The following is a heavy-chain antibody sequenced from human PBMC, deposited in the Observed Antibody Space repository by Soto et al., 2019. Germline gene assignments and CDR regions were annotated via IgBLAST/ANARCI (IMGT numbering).Heavy chain of an antibody. Sequence: SVKVACNVSGYTLNELSMRRVRQAPGKGLEWMGGFDPEDGETIYAQKFQGRVTMTEDTSTGTAYMELSSLRSEDTSVYYCATGLSVYYFDYWGEGTLVTVSS. D-gene: IGHD6-19*01. CDR3: ATGLSVYYFDY. CDR2: FDPEDGET. V-gene: IGHV1-24*01. J-gene: IGHJ4*02. CDR1: GYTLNELS.